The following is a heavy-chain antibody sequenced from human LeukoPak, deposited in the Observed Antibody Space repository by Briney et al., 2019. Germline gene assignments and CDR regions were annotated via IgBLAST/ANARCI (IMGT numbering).Heavy chain of an antibody. CDR3: ARDRDSYGDYYFFYMDV. J-gene: IGHJ6*03. Sequence: ASVKVSCKASEYTFNAYYIHWVRQAPGQGLEWMGWINPHSGGTNSTQKFQDRVTMTRDTSISTVYMELSRLRSDDTAVYYCARDRDSYGDYYFFYMDVWGKGTTVAVSS. CDR1: EYTFNAYY. CDR2: INPHSGGT. V-gene: IGHV1-2*02. D-gene: IGHD5-18*01.